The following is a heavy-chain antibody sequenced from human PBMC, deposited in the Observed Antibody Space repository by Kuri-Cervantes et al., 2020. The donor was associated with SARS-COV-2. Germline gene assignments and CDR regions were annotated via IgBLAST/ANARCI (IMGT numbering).Heavy chain of an antibody. D-gene: IGHD2-2*01. CDR1: GFTFSSYE. J-gene: IGHJ4*02. Sequence: GESLKISCAASGFTFSSYEMNWVRQAPGKGLEWVSYISSSGSTIYYADSVKGRFTISRDNAKNSLYLQMNSLRAENTAVYYCARVVIPAALDYWGQGTLVTVSS. CDR2: ISSSGSTI. V-gene: IGHV3-48*03. CDR3: ARVVIPAALDY.